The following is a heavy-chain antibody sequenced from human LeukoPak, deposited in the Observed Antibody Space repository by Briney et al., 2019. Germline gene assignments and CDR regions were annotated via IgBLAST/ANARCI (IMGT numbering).Heavy chain of an antibody. J-gene: IGHJ4*02. CDR1: GFSFESYG. CDR3: AKDLDGSGLYGGLDY. V-gene: IGHV3-23*01. Sequence: GGSLRLSCAASGFSFESYGMNWVRQAPGKGLEGVSGITYSGRSTYYADSVKGRFTISRDNSENTLYLQMNSLRGDDTAVYYCAKDLDGSGLYGGLDYWGQGILVTVSS. CDR2: ITYSGRST. D-gene: IGHD6-19*01.